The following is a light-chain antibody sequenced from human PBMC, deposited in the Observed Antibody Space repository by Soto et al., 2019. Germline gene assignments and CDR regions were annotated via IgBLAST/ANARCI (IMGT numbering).Light chain of an antibody. V-gene: IGKV1-39*01. CDR1: QSFSTY. CDR3: QKYNAFPWK. J-gene: IGKJ1*01. CDR2: AAS. Sequence: DIQLTHSPSSLSASVLYIVTITFRASQSFSTYLNWYQQKPGKAPKLLIYAASSLQSGVPSRFSGSGSETEFTLTISSLQPDDLATYYCQKYNAFPWKFGRGTKVDIK.